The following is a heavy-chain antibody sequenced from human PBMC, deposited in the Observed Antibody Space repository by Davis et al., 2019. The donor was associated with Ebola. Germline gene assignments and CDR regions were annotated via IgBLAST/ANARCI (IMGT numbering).Heavy chain of an antibody. D-gene: IGHD6-19*01. CDR1: GFTFSSYA. V-gene: IGHV3-30-3*01. J-gene: IGHJ5*02. Sequence: PGGSLRLSCAASGFTFSSYAMHWVRQAPGKGLEWVAVISYDGSNKYYADSVKGRFTISRDNSKNTLYLQMNSLRAEDTAVYYCAKDPSIAVAGNWFDPWGQGTLVTVSS. CDR3: AKDPSIAVAGNWFDP. CDR2: ISYDGSNK.